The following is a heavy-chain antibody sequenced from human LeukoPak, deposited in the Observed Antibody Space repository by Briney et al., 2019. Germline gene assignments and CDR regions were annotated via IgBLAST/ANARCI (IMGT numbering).Heavy chain of an antibody. J-gene: IGHJ4*02. CDR2: IKQDGSEM. Sequence: GGSLRLSCAASGFTFSTYWMSWVRQAPGKGPEWVANIKQDGSEMYYVDSVKGRFTISRDNAKNSLYLQMNGLRAEDTAMYYCARDKIVGATLFDFWGQGILVTVPS. CDR3: ARDKIVGATLFDF. D-gene: IGHD1-26*01. CDR1: GFTFSTYW. V-gene: IGHV3-7*01.